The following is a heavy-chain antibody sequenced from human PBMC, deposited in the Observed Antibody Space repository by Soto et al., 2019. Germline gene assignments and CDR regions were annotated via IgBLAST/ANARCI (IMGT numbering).Heavy chain of an antibody. CDR1: GGSISSSSYY. Sequence: SETLSLTCTVSGGSISSSSYYWGWIRQPPGKGLEWIGSIYYSGSTYYNPSLKSRVTISVDTSKNQFSLKLSSVTAADTAVYYCARHRAYIAARTGPLDYWGQGSLVTVSS. V-gene: IGHV4-39*01. D-gene: IGHD6-6*01. J-gene: IGHJ4*02. CDR3: ARHRAYIAARTGPLDY. CDR2: IYYSGST.